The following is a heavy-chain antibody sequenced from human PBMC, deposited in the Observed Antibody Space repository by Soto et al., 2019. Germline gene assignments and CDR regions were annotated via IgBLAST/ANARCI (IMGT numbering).Heavy chain of an antibody. CDR3: ARSGDYYYYGMDV. J-gene: IGHJ6*02. V-gene: IGHV4-31*03. D-gene: IGHD3-10*01. CDR2: IYHSGST. Sequence: QVQLQESGPGLVKPSQTLSLTCTVSGGSISSGGYYWSWLRQHPGKGLEWIGYIYHSGSTYYNPCLESRVTISVDTSKNQFSLKLSSVTAADTAVYYCARSGDYYYYGMDVWGQGTTVTVSS. CDR1: GGSISSGGYY.